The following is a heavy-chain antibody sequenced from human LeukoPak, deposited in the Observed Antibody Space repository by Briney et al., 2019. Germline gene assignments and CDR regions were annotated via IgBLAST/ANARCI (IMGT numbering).Heavy chain of an antibody. CDR2: TSSRSSTI. J-gene: IGHJ4*02. CDR1: GFTFSSYT. D-gene: IGHD3-22*01. V-gene: IGHV3-48*02. CDR3: AREDYYDSSGYSY. Sequence: GGSLRLSCAASGFTFSSYTMNWVRQAPGKGLEWVSYTSSRSSTIYYADSVKGRFTISRDNAKNSLYLQMNSLRDEDTAVYYCAREDYYDSSGYSYWGQGTLVTVSS.